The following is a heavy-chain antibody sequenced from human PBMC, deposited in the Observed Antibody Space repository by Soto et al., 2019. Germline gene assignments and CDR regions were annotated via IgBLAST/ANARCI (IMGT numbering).Heavy chain of an antibody. J-gene: IGHJ4*02. CDR1: GGSIGSGGYY. V-gene: IGHV4-61*08. Sequence: PSETLSLTCTVSGGSIGSGGYYWSWIRQPPGKGLEWIGYIYYSGSTNYNPSLKSRVTISVDTSKNQFSLKLSSVTAADTALYYCARVPDYWGQGILVTVSS. CDR3: ARVPDY. D-gene: IGHD2-2*01. CDR2: IYYSGST.